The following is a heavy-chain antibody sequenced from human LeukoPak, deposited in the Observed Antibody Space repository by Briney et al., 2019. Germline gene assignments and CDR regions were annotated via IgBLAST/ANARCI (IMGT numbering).Heavy chain of an antibody. J-gene: IGHJ4*02. Sequence: GGSLRLSCAASGFTFSGYGMHWVRQAPGKGLEWVAFIRYDGSNKYYADSVKGRFTISRDNSKNTLYLQMNSLRAEDTAVYYCAKEQPNYYDSSGYSDYFDYWGQGTLVTVSS. V-gene: IGHV3-30*02. CDR2: IRYDGSNK. CDR3: AKEQPNYYDSSGYSDYFDY. D-gene: IGHD3-22*01. CDR1: GFTFSGYG.